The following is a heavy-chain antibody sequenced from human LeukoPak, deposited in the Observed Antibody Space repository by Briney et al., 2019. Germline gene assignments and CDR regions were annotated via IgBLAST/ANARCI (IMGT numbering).Heavy chain of an antibody. J-gene: IGHJ4*02. D-gene: IGHD6-13*01. V-gene: IGHV1-2*04. CDR1: GYTFTGYY. CDR2: INPNSGGT. CDR3: ARPYSSSWYVGYGY. Sequence: ASVKVSCTASGYTFTGYYMHWVRQAPGQGLEWMGWINPNSGGTNYAQKFQGWVTMTRDTSISTAYMELSRLRSDDTAVYYCARPYSSSWYVGYGYWGQGTLVTVSS.